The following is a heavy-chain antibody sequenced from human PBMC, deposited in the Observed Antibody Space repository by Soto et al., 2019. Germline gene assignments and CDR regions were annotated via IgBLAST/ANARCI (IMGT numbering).Heavy chain of an antibody. CDR1: GGSISSGEYY. V-gene: IGHV4-30-4*01. Sequence: QLQLQESGPGLVKPSPTLALTGTFSGGSISSGEYYWTWIRQPPGKGLEWIGLIYYTERTQYKPSLKSRVTISVDKSKTQFSLKLRSVTAADTAVYYCARGDGRATPLDYWGQGTLVTVSS. CDR3: ARGDGRATPLDY. J-gene: IGHJ4*02. CDR2: IYYTERT. D-gene: IGHD5-12*01.